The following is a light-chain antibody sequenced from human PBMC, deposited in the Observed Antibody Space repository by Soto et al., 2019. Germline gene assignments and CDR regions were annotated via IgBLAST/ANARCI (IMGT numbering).Light chain of an antibody. J-gene: IGLJ3*02. CDR3: CSYAGSSTLV. CDR2: EVS. V-gene: IGLV2-23*02. CDR1: SSDVGSYNF. Sequence: QSALTHPASVSGSPGQSITISCTGSSSDVGSYNFVSWYQQHPGKAPKLIIYEVSKWPSGVSNRFSGSKSGNTASLTISGLQTEDEADYYCCSYAGSSTLVFGGGTKLTVL.